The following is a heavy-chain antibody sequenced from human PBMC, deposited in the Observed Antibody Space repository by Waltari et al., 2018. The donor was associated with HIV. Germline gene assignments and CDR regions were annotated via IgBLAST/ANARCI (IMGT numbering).Heavy chain of an antibody. D-gene: IGHD2-15*01. CDR3: AGGRGSCSGVGCECYGVDG. Sequence: EVRLMESGGGLVRPGGSLGATCCGSGFSFRRYNTHWVRQAAGEGLKLVYSISMMSKYVYKGGLVKGRVTSSRNNANNSLLRQMDRLRVVVTAVYYCAGGRGSCSGVGCECYGVDGWGQGTTVIVSS. V-gene: IGHV3-21*01. CDR2: ISMMSKYV. CDR1: GFSFRRYN. J-gene: IGHJ6*02.